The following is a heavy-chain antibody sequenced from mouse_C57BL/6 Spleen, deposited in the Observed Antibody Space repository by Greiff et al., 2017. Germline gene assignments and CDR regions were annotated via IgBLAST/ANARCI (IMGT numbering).Heavy chain of an antibody. CDR2: ISSGGSYT. J-gene: IGHJ1*03. CDR1: GFTFSSYG. D-gene: IGHD1-1*01. V-gene: IGHV5-6*02. CDR3: ARRYYGSRWYFDV. Sequence: EVKLVESGGDLVKPGGSLKLSCAASGFTFSSYGLSWVRQTPDKRLEWVATISSGGSYTYYPDSVKGRFTISRDNTTNTLYLQMSSLKSEDTAMYYCARRYYGSRWYFDVWGTGTTVTVSS.